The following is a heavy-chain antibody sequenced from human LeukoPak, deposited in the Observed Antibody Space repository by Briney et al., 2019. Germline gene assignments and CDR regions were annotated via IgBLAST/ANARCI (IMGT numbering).Heavy chain of an antibody. J-gene: IGHJ4*02. V-gene: IGHV1-8*03. CDR2: MNPNSGNT. Sequence: ASVKVSCKASGYTFTSYDINWVRQATGQGLEWMGWMNPNSGNTGYAQKFQGRVTITRNTSISTAYMELSSLRSEDTAVYYCARSSAEQPFDYWGQGTLVTVSS. CDR3: ARSSAEQPFDY. CDR1: GYTFTSYD. D-gene: IGHD6-13*01.